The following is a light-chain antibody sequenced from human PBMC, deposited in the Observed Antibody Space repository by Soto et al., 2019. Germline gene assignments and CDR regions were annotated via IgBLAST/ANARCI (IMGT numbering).Light chain of an antibody. Sequence: DIVMTQSPLSLPVTPGEAASISCTSSQSLHNNGDNYLDWYVQKPGQSPQLLIYLGSNRASGVPDRFSGSGSGTDFTLKISRVEAEDVGVYYCIQGLQTPIMFGQGTRLEIK. CDR1: QSLHNNGDNY. CDR3: IQGLQTPIM. J-gene: IGKJ5*01. V-gene: IGKV2-28*01. CDR2: LGS.